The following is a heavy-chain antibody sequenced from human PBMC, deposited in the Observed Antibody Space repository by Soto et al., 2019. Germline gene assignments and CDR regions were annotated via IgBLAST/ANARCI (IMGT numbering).Heavy chain of an antibody. CDR1: GFTFSSYG. CDR2: ISYDGSNK. J-gene: IGHJ6*02. V-gene: IGHV3-30*18. D-gene: IGHD3-9*01. CDR3: AKSQGVLRYFDWLPHYGMDV. Sequence: SLRLSCAAPGFTFSSYGMHWVRQAPGKGLEWVAVISYDGSNKYYADSVKGRFTISRDNSKNTLYLQMNSLRAEDTAVYYCAKSQGVLRYFDWLPHYGMDVWGQGTTVTVSS.